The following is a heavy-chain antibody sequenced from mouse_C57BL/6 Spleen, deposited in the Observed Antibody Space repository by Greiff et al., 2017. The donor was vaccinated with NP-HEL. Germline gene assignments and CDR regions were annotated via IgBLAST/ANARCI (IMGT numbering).Heavy chain of an antibody. J-gene: IGHJ3*01. CDR3: ARDYYGSSWGFAY. D-gene: IGHD1-1*01. CDR1: GYSITSGYY. Sequence: ESGPGLVKPSQSLSLTCSVTGYSITSGYYWNWIRQFPGNKLEWMGYISYDGSNNYNPSLKNRISITRDTSKNQFFLKLNSVTTEDTATYYCARDYYGSSWGFAYWGQGTLVTVSA. V-gene: IGHV3-6*01. CDR2: ISYDGSN.